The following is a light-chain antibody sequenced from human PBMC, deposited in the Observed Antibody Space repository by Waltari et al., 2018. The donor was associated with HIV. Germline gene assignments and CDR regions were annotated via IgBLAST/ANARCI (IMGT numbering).Light chain of an antibody. J-gene: IGLJ2*01. V-gene: IGLV1-44*01. Sequence: QSVLTQPPSASATPGPRVTISCSGSSSNTGSNTVHWYQQLPGTTPKLLIYSNNRRPSGVPDRFSGSKSGTSASLALSGLQSEDEADYYCAAWDDSLNGVVFGGGTKLTVL. CDR2: SNN. CDR1: SSNTGSNT. CDR3: AAWDDSLNGVV.